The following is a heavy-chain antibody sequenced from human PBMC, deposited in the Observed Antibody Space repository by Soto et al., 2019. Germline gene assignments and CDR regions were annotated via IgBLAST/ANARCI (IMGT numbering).Heavy chain of an antibody. CDR2: ITGSSDYT. V-gene: IGHV3-11*05. CDR3: AREYYHGMDV. Sequence: QVQLVESGGGLVRPGGSLRLSCAASGFTFSDYYMTWIRQAPGKGLEWVSYITGSSDYTNYADSVKGRFTISRDNVKNSLYLQMNSLRAEDTAVYYCAREYYHGMDVWGQGTTVTVSS. J-gene: IGHJ6*02. CDR1: GFTFSDYY.